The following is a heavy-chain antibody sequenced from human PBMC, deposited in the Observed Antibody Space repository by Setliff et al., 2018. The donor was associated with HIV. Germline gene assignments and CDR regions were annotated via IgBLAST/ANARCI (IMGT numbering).Heavy chain of an antibody. CDR3: VRGVQSPPHYSYYYMDV. CDR2: IIPISGTA. J-gene: IGHJ6*03. CDR1: GGTFSNYG. V-gene: IGHV1-69*06. Sequence: SVKVSCKASGGTFSNYGMSWVRQAPGQGLEWMGGIIPISGTANYAQKFQGKVTITADKSTSTAYMELTSLRFDDTAMYYCVRGVQSPPHYSYYYMDVWGEGTMVTVSS. D-gene: IGHD3-3*01.